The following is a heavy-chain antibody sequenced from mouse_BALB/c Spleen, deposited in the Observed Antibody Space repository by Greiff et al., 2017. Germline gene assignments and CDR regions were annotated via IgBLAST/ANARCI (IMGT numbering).Heavy chain of an antibody. Sequence: QVQLQQPGAELVKPGASVKLSCKASGYTFTSYWMHWVKLRPGQGFEWIGYIDPFNGGTSYNQKFKGKATLTVDKSSSTAYMHLSSLTSKDSAVYYCARGYGNPFAYWGQGTLVTVSA. CDR2: IDPFNGGT. V-gene: IGHV1-53*01. CDR3: ARGYGNPFAY. J-gene: IGHJ3*01. D-gene: IGHD2-10*02. CDR1: GYTFTSYW.